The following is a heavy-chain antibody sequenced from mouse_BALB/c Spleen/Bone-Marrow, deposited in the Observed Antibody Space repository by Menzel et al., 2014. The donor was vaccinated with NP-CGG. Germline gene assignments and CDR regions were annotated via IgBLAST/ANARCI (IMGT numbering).Heavy chain of an antibody. CDR1: GFAFSSYD. CDR3: ARRLRYYFDY. CDR2: ISSGGGST. D-gene: IGHD1-1*01. J-gene: IGHJ2*01. Sequence: EVKVEESGGGLVKPGGSLKLSCAASGFAFSSYDMSWVRQTPEKRLEWVAYISSGGGSTYYPDTVKGRFTISRDNAKNPLYLQMSSLKSEDTAMYYCARRLRYYFDYWGQGTTPTVSS. V-gene: IGHV5-12-1*01.